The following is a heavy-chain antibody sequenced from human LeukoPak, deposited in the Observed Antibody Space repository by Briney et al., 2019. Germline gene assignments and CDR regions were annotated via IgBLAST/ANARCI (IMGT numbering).Heavy chain of an antibody. V-gene: IGHV3-21*01. D-gene: IGHD3-22*01. CDR1: GFMVGSFS. J-gene: IGHJ4*02. CDR2: ISSSGSVT. Sequence: RPGGSLRLSCAASGFMVGSFSMNWVRQAPGRGLEWVSSISSSGSVTYYADSVKGRFTVSKDNARNSLHLQMNNLAVEDTATYFCARGQPDSGGHYYSWYFDYWGQGTPVTVSS. CDR3: ARGQPDSGGHYYSWYFDY.